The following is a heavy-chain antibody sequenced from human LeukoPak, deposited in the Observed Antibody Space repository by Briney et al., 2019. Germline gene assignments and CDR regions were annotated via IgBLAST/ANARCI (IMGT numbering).Heavy chain of an antibody. J-gene: IGHJ1*01. V-gene: IGHV3-53*01. CDR1: GFTVSSNY. D-gene: IGHD3-22*01. CDR2: IYSGGRT. Sequence: PGGSLRLSCAASGFTVSSNYMSWVRPAPRKGLEWGSVIYSGGRTYYADSVKGRFTISRDNSKNTLYLQMNSLRAEDTAVYYCARVVYDSSGYYYEEYFQHWGQGTLVTVSS. CDR3: ARVVYDSSGYYYEEYFQH.